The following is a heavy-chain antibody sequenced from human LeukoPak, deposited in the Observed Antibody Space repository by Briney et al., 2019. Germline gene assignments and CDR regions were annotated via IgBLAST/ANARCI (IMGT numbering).Heavy chain of an antibody. CDR2: IYYSGST. CDR1: GGSISSSSYY. CDR3: ARVYRYWFDP. Sequence: SETLSLTCTVSGGSISSSSYYWGWIRQPPGKGLEWIGSIYYSGSTYYNPSLKSRVTISVDTSKNQFSLKLSSVTAADTAVYYCARVYRYWFDPWGQGTLVTVSS. D-gene: IGHD5/OR15-5a*01. V-gene: IGHV4-39*01. J-gene: IGHJ5*02.